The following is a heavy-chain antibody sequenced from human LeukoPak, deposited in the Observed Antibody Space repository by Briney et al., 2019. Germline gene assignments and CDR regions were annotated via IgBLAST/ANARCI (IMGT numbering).Heavy chain of an antibody. CDR2: IYYSGST. D-gene: IGHD6-13*01. V-gene: IGHV4-39*01. Sequence: SETLSLTCTVSGGSISSSSYYWGWIRQPPGKRLEWIGSIYYSGSTYYNPSLKSRVTISVDTSRNQFSLKLSSVTAADTAVYYCARRRGYSSLGFDYWGQGTLVTVSS. CDR1: GGSISSSSYY. J-gene: IGHJ4*02. CDR3: ARRRGYSSLGFDY.